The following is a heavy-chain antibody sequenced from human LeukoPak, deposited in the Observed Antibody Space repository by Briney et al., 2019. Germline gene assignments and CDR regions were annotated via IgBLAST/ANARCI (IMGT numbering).Heavy chain of an antibody. V-gene: IGHV1-69*13. J-gene: IGHJ6*03. D-gene: IGHD1-1*01. CDR1: GYTFSGYY. Sequence: ASVKVSCKASGYTFSGYYMHWVRQAPGQGLEWMGGIIPIFGTANYAQKFQGRVTITADESTSTAYMELSSLRSEDTAVYYCAGTAQIYYYYYMDVWGKGTTVTISS. CDR3: AGTAQIYYYYYMDV. CDR2: IIPIFGTA.